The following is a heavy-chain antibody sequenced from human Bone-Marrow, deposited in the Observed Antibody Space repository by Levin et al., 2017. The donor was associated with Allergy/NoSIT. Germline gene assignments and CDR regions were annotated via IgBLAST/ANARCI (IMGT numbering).Heavy chain of an antibody. CDR2: INPNSGNT. CDR3: ARGDCYSGSCYGPDWFDR. CDR1: GYSFTSYN. J-gene: IGHJ5*02. Sequence: ASVKVSCKPSGYSFTSYNVYWVRQAPGQGLEWMGYINPNSGNTGYAQKFQGRVIMTRNSSITTAYMELSGLRFEDTAIYYCARGDCYSGSCYGPDWFDRWGQGNQVTVSS. D-gene: IGHD2-15*01. V-gene: IGHV1-8*01.